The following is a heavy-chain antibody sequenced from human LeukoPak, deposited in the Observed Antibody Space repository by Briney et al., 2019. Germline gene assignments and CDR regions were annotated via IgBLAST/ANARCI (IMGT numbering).Heavy chain of an antibody. J-gene: IGHJ4*02. Sequence: PGGSLRLSCAASGFTFSSYGMHWVRQAPGKGLEWVAIIWSDGSNKYYADSLKGRFTISRDNAKNSLYLQMNSLRAEDTAVYYCATLGAYDRFDSWGQGTLVTVSS. CDR1: GFTFSSYG. V-gene: IGHV3-33*01. CDR2: IWSDGSNK. CDR3: ATLGAYDRFDS. D-gene: IGHD5-12*01.